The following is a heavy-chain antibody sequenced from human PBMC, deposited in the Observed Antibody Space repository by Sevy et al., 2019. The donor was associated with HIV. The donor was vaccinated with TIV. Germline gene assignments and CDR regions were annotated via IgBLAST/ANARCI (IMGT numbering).Heavy chain of an antibody. Sequence: SETLSLTCTVSGGSISSYYWSWIRQPPGKGLEWIGYIYYSGSTNYNPSLKSRVTISVDTSKNQFSLKLSSVTAADTAVYYCARVPYYYDSSGYPFYYYYYYMDVWGKGTTVTVSS. CDR3: ARVPYYYDSSGYPFYYYYYYMDV. CDR1: GGSISSYY. D-gene: IGHD3-22*01. J-gene: IGHJ6*03. CDR2: IYYSGST. V-gene: IGHV4-59*01.